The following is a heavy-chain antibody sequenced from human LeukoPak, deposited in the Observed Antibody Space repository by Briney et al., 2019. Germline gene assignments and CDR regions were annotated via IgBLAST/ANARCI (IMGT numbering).Heavy chain of an antibody. J-gene: IGHJ4*02. V-gene: IGHV3-23*01. CDR2: ISGSGDGT. CDR3: AKQEGWELGDYYFDY. CDR1: GFRFGDFA. Sequence: GGSLRLSCVASGFRFGDFAMNWVRLAPGKGLEWVSSISGSGDGTYYADSVKGRFTISRDNSRNTMYLQTNSLRAEDTALYYCAKQEGWELGDYYFDYWGQGTLVTVSS. D-gene: IGHD1-26*01.